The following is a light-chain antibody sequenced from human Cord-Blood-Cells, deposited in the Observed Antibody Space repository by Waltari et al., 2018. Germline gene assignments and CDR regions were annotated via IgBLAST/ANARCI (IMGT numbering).Light chain of an antibody. CDR3: QQDGSSPLT. CDR2: GAS. J-gene: IGKJ4*01. Sequence: ELVWPQSHATFSLSPGERATFSSRASQSVSSSYLAWYQQNPGQAPRLLIYGASSRATGIPDRFSGSGSGTEFTLNISRLEPEDVGVYYCQQDGSSPLTFGGGTKVEIK. V-gene: IGKV3-20*01. CDR1: QSVSSSY.